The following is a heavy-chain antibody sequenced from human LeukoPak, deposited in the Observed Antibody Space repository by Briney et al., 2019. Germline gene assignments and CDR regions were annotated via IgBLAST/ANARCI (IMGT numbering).Heavy chain of an antibody. D-gene: IGHD3-10*01. J-gene: IGHJ6*02. Sequence: GESLKISCKGSGYSFTTYWIAWVRQMPGKGLEWMGIIYPGDSDTRYSPSFQGQVTISADKSISTAYLQWSSLKASDTAMYYCARHSYYYGSGSYGMDVWGQGTTVTVSS. CDR3: ARHSYYYGSGSYGMDV. CDR1: GYSFTTYW. V-gene: IGHV5-51*01. CDR2: IYPGDSDT.